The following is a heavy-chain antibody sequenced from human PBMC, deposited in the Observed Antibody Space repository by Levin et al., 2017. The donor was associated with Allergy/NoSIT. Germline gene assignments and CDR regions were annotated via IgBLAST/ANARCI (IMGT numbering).Heavy chain of an antibody. D-gene: IGHD5-18*01. CDR3: AIREGYSFYFDD. Sequence: ASVKVSCKASGYTFTGYYMHWVRQAPGQGLEWMGWINPNSGGTNYAQKFQGRVTMTRDTSISTAYMELSRLRSDDTAVYYCAIREGYSFYFDDWGQGTLVTVSS. CDR2: INPNSGGT. CDR1: GYTFTGYY. J-gene: IGHJ4*02. V-gene: IGHV1-2*02.